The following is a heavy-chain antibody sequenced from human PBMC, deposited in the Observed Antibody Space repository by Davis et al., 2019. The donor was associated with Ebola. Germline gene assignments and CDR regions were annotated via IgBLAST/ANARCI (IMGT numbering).Heavy chain of an antibody. V-gene: IGHV1-58*02. D-gene: IGHD2-2*01. CDR1: GFTFTSSA. Sequence: SVKVSCKASGFTFTSSAMQWVRQARGQRLEWTGWIVVGSGNTNYAQKFQERVTITRDMSTSTAYMELSSLRSEDTAVYYCAAEYCSSTSCYYYYGMDVWGQGTTVTVSS. CDR3: AAEYCSSTSCYYYYGMDV. CDR2: IVVGSGNT. J-gene: IGHJ6*02.